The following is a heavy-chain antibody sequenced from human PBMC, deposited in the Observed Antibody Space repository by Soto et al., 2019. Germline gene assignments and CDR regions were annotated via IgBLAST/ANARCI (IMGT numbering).Heavy chain of an antibody. J-gene: IGHJ4*02. CDR2: INPDGTLK. V-gene: IGHV3-7*01. CDR1: GFALSGYW. CDR3: ARWESGDWYLGI. Sequence: EVQLVESGGGLVQPGGSLRLSCAASGFALSGYWMTWVRQAPGKGLEWVASINPDGTLKYYVDSVKGRFTISRDNADNSLFLQMISLRVEETAVYCCARWESGDWYLGIWGQGTLVTVS. D-gene: IGHD2-21*02.